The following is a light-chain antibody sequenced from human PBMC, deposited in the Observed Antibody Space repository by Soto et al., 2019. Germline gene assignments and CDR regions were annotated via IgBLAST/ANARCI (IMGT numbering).Light chain of an antibody. CDR1: QSVNRY. V-gene: IGKV3-11*01. Sequence: EIVLTQSPSTLSLSPGERATLSCWASQSVNRYLVWYQQKPGQAPRLLIYYACNRARGIPAMFSGSGSGTDFTLTISRLEAEDFAVYCCQRGSNLWTFGQGTKVDIK. CDR2: YAC. CDR3: QRGSNLWT. J-gene: IGKJ1*01.